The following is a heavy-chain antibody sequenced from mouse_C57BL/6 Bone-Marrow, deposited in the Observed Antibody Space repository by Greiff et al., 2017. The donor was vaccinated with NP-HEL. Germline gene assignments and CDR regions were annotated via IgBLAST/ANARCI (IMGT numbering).Heavy chain of an antibody. CDR1: GYAFSSSW. Sequence: VQLQQSGAELAKPGASVKLSCKASGYAFSSSWMNWVKQRPGKGLEWIGRIYPGDGDTKYNGKFKGKATLTADKSSSTAYMQLSSLTSEDSAVYFCARPLSGAWFAYWGQGTLVTVSA. J-gene: IGHJ3*01. CDR3: ARPLSGAWFAY. CDR2: IYPGDGDT. V-gene: IGHV1-82*01.